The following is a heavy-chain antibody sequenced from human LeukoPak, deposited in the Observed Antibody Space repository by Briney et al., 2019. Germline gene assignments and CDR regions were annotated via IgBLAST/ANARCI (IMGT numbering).Heavy chain of an antibody. J-gene: IGHJ4*02. V-gene: IGHV4-34*01. D-gene: IGHD5-12*01. CDR2: INHSGST. Sequence: SETLSLTYAVYGGSFSGYYWSWIRQPPGKGLEWIGEINHSGSTNYNPSLKSRVTISVDTSKNQFSLKLSSVTAADTAVYYCARRGYDHDYWGQGTLVTVSS. CDR1: GGSFSGYY. CDR3: ARRGYDHDY.